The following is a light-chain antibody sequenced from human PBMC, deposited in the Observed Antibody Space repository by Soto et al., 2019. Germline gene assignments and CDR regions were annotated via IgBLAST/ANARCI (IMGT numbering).Light chain of an antibody. Sequence: DIQMTQSPSTLSVSLGDRATLTCRASQTISSWLAWYQQKPGKAPKLLIYKASTLKSGVPSRFSGSGSGTEFTLTISSLQPDDFATYYCQHYNSYSEAFGQGTKVDIK. CDR1: QTISSW. V-gene: IGKV1-5*03. CDR2: KAS. CDR3: QHYNSYSEA. J-gene: IGKJ1*01.